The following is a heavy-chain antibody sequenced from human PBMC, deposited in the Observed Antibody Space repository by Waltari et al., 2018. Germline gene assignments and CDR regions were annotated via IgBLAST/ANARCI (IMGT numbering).Heavy chain of an antibody. CDR1: GYSFTKSG. V-gene: IGHV1-18*01. D-gene: IGHD3-16*01. Sequence: QVQLVQSGAEVKKPGASVRVSCAAAGYSFTKSGITWVRQAPGQGLEWMGWISCDTGNANYAQKVQDRVSLTIQTSTKTAYMDLRSLKSDDTAIYYCAIGPAFYYGMNVWGQGTMVTVSS. CDR2: ISCDTGNA. J-gene: IGHJ6*02. CDR3: AIGPAFYYGMNV.